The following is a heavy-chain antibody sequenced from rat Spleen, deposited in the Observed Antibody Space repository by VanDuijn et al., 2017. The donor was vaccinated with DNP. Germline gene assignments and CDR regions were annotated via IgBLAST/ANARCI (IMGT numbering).Heavy chain of an antibody. V-gene: IGHV4-2*01. CDR3: ARAGWHGWLAY. D-gene: IGHD1-11*01. CDR1: GFNLNDYW. J-gene: IGHJ3*01. CDR2: INKESSTI. Sequence: EVKLVESGGGLVQPGRSLKLSCAASGFNLNDYWMGWVRQAPGKGLEWIGEINKESSTINYTPSLKDKFTISRDNAQNTLYLQMSKLGSEDTAIYYCARAGWHGWLAYWGQGTLVTVSS.